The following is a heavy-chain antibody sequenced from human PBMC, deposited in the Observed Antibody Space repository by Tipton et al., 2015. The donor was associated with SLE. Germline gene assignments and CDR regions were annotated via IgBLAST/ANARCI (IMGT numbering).Heavy chain of an antibody. Sequence: SLRLSCAASGFTFSSYAMYWVRQAPGKGLEWVALISDDGSNTYYADSVKGRFTISRDNSKNTVYLQMNSLRAEDTAVYYCARDPSEYYDSSDYFRGPFDYWGQGTPVTVSS. CDR1: GFTFSSYA. D-gene: IGHD3-22*01. V-gene: IGHV3-30-3*01. J-gene: IGHJ4*02. CDR3: ARDPSEYYDSSDYFRGPFDY. CDR2: ISDDGSNT.